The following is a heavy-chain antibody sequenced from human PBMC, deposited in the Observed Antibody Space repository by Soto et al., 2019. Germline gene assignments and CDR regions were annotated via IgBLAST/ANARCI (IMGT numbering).Heavy chain of an antibody. Sequence: GGSLRLSCAASGFTFSSYAMSWVRQAPGKGLEWVSAISGSGGSTYYADSVKGRFTISRDNSKNTMYLQMNSLRAEDTAVYYCAKQQYYYYGMDVWGQGTTVTVSS. CDR3: AKQQYYYYGMDV. CDR1: GFTFSSYA. J-gene: IGHJ6*02. V-gene: IGHV3-23*01. CDR2: ISGSGGST.